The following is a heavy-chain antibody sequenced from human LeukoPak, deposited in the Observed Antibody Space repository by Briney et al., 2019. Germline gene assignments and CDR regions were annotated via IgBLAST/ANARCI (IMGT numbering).Heavy chain of an antibody. V-gene: IGHV3-21*01. J-gene: IGHJ6*02. CDR3: AREYIRVQLLYYGMDV. D-gene: IGHD2-2*01. CDR2: ISSSSSYI. CDR1: GFTFSSYS. Sequence: GGSLRLSCAASGFTFSSYSMNWVRQAPGKGLEWVSSISSSSSYIYYADSVKGRFTISRDNAKNSLYLQMSSLRAEDTAVYYCAREYIRVQLLYYGMDVWGQGTTVTVSS.